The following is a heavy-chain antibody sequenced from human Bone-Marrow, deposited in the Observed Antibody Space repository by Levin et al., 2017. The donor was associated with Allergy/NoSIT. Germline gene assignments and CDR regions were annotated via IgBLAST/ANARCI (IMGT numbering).Heavy chain of an antibody. D-gene: IGHD3-9*01. CDR1: GFTFSTFW. Sequence: GGSLRLSCAASGFTFSTFWMHWVRQVPGKGLVWVSSIDDVGTNTEYADSVKGRFTILRDNAKNTVYLEMNSLRVGDTAVYYCASTLYDILSGLYGLDVWGQGTTVIVSS. CDR3: ASTLYDILSGLYGLDV. V-gene: IGHV3-74*03. CDR2: IDDVGTNT. J-gene: IGHJ6*02.